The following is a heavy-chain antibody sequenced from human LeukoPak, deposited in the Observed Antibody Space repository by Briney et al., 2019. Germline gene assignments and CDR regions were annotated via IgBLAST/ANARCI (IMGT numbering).Heavy chain of an antibody. CDR1: GYTFTGYY. Sequence: ASVKVSCKASGYTFTGYYMHWVRQAPGQGLEWMGWINPNSGGTNYAQKFQGRVTMTRDTSISTAYMELSRLRSDDTAVYYCARELLYLSYGMDVWGQGTTVTVSS. V-gene: IGHV1-2*02. J-gene: IGHJ6*02. CDR3: ARELLYLSYGMDV. CDR2: INPNSGGT. D-gene: IGHD2-15*01.